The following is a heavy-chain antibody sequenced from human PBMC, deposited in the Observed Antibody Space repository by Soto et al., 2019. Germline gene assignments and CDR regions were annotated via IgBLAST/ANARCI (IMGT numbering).Heavy chain of an antibody. Sequence: QVQLQESGPGLVKPSETLSLTCTVSGGSISSYYWSWIRQPPGKGLEWIGYIYYSGSTNYNPSLKSRVTISVDTSKNQFSLKPSSVTAADTAVYYCARLYGLDAFDIWGQGTMVTVSS. CDR1: GGSISSYY. V-gene: IGHV4-59*08. CDR2: IYYSGST. CDR3: ARLYGLDAFDI. J-gene: IGHJ3*02. D-gene: IGHD3-16*02.